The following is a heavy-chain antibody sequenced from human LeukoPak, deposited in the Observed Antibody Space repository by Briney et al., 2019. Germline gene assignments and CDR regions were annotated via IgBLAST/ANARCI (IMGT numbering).Heavy chain of an antibody. CDR1: GYSFTKHW. Sequence: GESLKISCYGSGYSFTKHWIGWVRQMPGKGLEWMGIIYPGDSDTRYSPSFQGQVTISAGKSISTAYLQWSSLKASDTAMYYCARQGAAAGSPYGMDVWGQGTTVTVSS. D-gene: IGHD6-13*01. J-gene: IGHJ6*02. CDR2: IYPGDSDT. CDR3: ARQGAAAGSPYGMDV. V-gene: IGHV5-51*01.